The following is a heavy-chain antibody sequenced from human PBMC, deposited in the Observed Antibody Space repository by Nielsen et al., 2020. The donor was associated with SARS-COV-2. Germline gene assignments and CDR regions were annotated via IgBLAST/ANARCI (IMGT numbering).Heavy chain of an antibody. CDR3: AKDAIAVAGTLTYYYYYYGMDV. Sequence: WIRQPPGKGLEWVSSISSSSSYIYYADSVKGRFTISRDNAKNSLYLQMNSLRAEDTAVYYCAKDAIAVAGTLTYYYYYYGMDVWGQGTTVTVSS. D-gene: IGHD6-19*01. J-gene: IGHJ6*02. CDR2: ISSSSSYI. V-gene: IGHV3-21*01.